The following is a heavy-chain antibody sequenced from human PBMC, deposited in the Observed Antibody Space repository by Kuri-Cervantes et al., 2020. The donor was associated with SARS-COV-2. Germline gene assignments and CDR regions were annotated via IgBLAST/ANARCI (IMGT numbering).Heavy chain of an antibody. J-gene: IGHJ4*02. D-gene: IGHD1-1*01. V-gene: IGHV3-74*01. CDR2: INPDGSYT. Sequence: LSLTCAASGFTFSGPWIHWVRQAPGKGLGWVSRINPDGSYTNNADSMKGRFTLSRDNAKNMLFLQMNSLRAEDTAVYYCVRDGDHWNFDYWGQGTLVTVSS. CDR1: GFTFSGPW. CDR3: VRDGDHWNFDY.